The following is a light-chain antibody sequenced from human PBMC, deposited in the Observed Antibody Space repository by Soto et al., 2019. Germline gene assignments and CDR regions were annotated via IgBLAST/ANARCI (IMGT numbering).Light chain of an antibody. CDR3: QQYVTSPWA. V-gene: IGKV3-20*01. CDR2: AVS. CDR1: QSVSSNY. J-gene: IGKJ1*01. Sequence: EAVLTQSPATLSLSPGERATLSCRASQSVSSNYLDWYQQKPGQAPRLLIYAVSSRATGIPDRFSGSGSGTDFTLTISRLEPEDSAVYYCQQYVTSPWAFGQGTKVAIE.